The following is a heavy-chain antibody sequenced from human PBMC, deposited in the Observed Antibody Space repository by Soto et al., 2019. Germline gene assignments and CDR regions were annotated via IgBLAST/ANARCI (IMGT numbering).Heavy chain of an antibody. CDR2: ITWNSRTI. D-gene: IGHD2-8*01. Sequence: LRLSCAASGFTFGDYAMHWVRRAPGKGLEWVSSITWNSRTIGYADSVKGRFTISRDNARNSLFLQMNSLRPEDSALYYCATDWDEVSGNGAFDMWGQGTMVTVSS. J-gene: IGHJ3*02. V-gene: IGHV3-9*01. CDR3: ATDWDEVSGNGAFDM. CDR1: GFTFGDYA.